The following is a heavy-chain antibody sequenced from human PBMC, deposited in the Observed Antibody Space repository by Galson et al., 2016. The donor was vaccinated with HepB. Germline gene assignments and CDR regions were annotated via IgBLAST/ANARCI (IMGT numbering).Heavy chain of an antibody. Sequence: ATLSLTCTVSGGSISSSSYYWGWIRRPPGKGLEWIGNIHYSGSTFYYNPSLKSRAPISVDTSKNQFSLKLSSVTAADTAVYYCARSNNYGDYGRVVFYYYYGMDVWGQGTTVTVSS. V-gene: IGHV4-39*01. J-gene: IGHJ6*02. CDR3: ARSNNYGDYGRVVFYYYYGMDV. CDR2: IHYSGSTF. CDR1: GGSISSSSYY. D-gene: IGHD4-17*01.